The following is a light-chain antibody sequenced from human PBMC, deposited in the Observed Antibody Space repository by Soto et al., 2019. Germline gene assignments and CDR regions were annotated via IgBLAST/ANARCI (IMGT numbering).Light chain of an antibody. CDR1: QDISTS. CDR2: DAS. V-gene: IGKV1-33*01. J-gene: IGKJ5*01. Sequence: DIQITQSPSALSASVGDRVTITCQASQDISTSLNWYQKIPGKAPKLLIYDASSLETGVPSRFRVSGSGTDFKFTITNLQPEDIATDHCQQFDNRPIIFSQGTRLEI. CDR3: QQFDNRPII.